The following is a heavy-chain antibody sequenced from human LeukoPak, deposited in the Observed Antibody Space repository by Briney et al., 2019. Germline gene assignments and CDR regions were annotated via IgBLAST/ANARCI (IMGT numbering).Heavy chain of an antibody. V-gene: IGHV4-39*01. D-gene: IGHD6-13*01. CDR2: IYYSGST. J-gene: IGHJ5*02. Sequence: SETLSLACTVSGGSISSSNYYWGWMRQPPGKGLEWIGSIYYSGSTYYIPSLKSRVTISVDTSKNQFSLQLTSVTAADTAVYFCARRDSSTSGALDPWGQGTLVTVSS. CDR1: GGSISSSNYY. CDR3: ARRDSSTSGALDP.